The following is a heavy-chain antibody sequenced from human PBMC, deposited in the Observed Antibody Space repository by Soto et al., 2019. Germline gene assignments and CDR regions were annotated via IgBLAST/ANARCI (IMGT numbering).Heavy chain of an antibody. V-gene: IGHV4-31*03. CDR1: GGSISSGGYY. D-gene: IGHD2-21*02. CDR2: IYYSGST. J-gene: IGHJ4*02. CDR3: ARGHIVVVTASKARYFDY. Sequence: QVQLQESGPGLVKPSQTLSLTCTVSGGSISSGGYYWSWIRQHPGKGLEWIGYIYYSGSTYYNPSLKSRVTISVDPSKTQFSLKLSSVTAADTAVYYCARGHIVVVTASKARYFDYWGQGTLVTVSS.